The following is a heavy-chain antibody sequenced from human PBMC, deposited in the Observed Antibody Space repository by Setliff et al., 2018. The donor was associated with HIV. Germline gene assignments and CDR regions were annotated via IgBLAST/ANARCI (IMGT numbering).Heavy chain of an antibody. CDR1: AYSLTDLS. D-gene: IGHD3-9*01. CDR2: FDPEDAET. J-gene: IGHJ3*02. CDR3: TTDGSYDILTGPTPGAFNI. Sequence: ASVKVSCKVSAYSLTDLSIHWVRQAPGKGLEWMGGFDPEDAETIYAQNFQGRVTMTEDTSTDTAYMELSSLRSEDTAVYYCTTDGSYDILTGPTPGAFNIWGQGTMVTVSS. V-gene: IGHV1-24*01.